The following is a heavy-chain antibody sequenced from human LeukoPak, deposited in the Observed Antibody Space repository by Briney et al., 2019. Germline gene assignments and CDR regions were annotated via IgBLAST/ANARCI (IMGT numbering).Heavy chain of an antibody. CDR3: ARDPVPAAARHFDY. V-gene: IGHV3-30-3*01. CDR2: TSSDGTVK. D-gene: IGHD2-2*01. CDR1: GFTFSTNA. J-gene: IGHJ4*01. Sequence: GGSLRLSCAASGFTFSTNAMHWVRQAPGKGLERVAVTSSDGTVKYYPDSVKGRFTISRGNSKNTLYLQVNRLRPEDTGVYYCARDPVPAAARHFDYWGQGTLVTVSS.